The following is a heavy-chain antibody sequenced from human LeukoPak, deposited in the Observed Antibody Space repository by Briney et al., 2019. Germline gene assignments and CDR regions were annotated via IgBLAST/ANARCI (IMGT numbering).Heavy chain of an antibody. CDR1: GGSISSSSHY. D-gene: IGHD4-17*01. CDR3: AREGHDYGDGIDP. J-gene: IGHJ5*02. V-gene: IGHV4-39*07. CDR2: IYYSGST. Sequence: KPSETLSLTCTVSGGSISSSSHYWGWIRQPPGKGLEWIGSIYYSGSTYYNPSLKSRVTISVDTSKNQFSLKLSSVTAADTAVYYCAREGHDYGDGIDPWGQGTLVTVSS.